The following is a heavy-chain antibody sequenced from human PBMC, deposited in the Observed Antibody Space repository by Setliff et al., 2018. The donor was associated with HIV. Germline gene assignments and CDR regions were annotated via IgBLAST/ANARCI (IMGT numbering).Heavy chain of an antibody. V-gene: IGHV4-4*07. Sequence: SETLSLTCTVSGGSISSYYRSWIRQPAGKGLEWIGHIYISGSTNYNPSFNSRVTMSVDTSKNQFSLRLSSVAAGDTAVYYCARSIVPVASGYYYFEYWGQGTLVTVSS. CDR2: IYISGST. CDR3: ARSIVPVASGYYYFEY. J-gene: IGHJ4*02. D-gene: IGHD3-3*01. CDR1: GGSISSYY.